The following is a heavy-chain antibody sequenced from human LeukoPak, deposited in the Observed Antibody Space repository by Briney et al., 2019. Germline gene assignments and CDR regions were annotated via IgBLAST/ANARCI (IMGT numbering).Heavy chain of an antibody. V-gene: IGHV3-30*02. D-gene: IGHD3-22*01. CDR1: GFTFSSYG. J-gene: IGHJ6*02. Sequence: GGSLRLSCAASGFTFSSYGMHWVRQAPGKGLEWVAFIRYDGSNKYYADSVKGRFTISRDNSKNTLYLQMNSLRAEDTAVYYCAKDHYYDSSGYSLYYYYYGMDVWGQGTTVTVSS. CDR3: AKDHYYDSSGYSLYYYYYGMDV. CDR2: IRYDGSNK.